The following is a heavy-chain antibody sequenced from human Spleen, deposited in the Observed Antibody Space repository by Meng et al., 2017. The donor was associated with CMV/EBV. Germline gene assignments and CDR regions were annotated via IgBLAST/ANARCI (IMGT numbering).Heavy chain of an antibody. CDR2: ISGSGGST. Sequence: GESLKISCAASGFTFRDYSVNWVRQAPGKGLEWVSAISGSGGSTYYADSVKGRFTISRDNSKNTLYLQMNSLRAEDTAVYYCAKDSGEYSITYFDYWGQGTLVTVSS. D-gene: IGHD6-6*01. CDR1: GFTFRDYS. V-gene: IGHV3-23*01. CDR3: AKDSGEYSITYFDY. J-gene: IGHJ4*02.